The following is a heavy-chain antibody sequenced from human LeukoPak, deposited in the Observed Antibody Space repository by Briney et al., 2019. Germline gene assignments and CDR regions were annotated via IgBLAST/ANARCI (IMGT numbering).Heavy chain of an antibody. CDR3: ARGGDSSSWFTSPDY. CDR1: GYTFTSYD. Sequence: ASVKVSCKASGYTFTSYDINWVRQATGQGLEWMGWMNPNRGDTGYAQKFQGRVTMTRDTSISTAYMELSRLRSDDTAVYYCARGGDSSSWFTSPDYWGQGTLVTVSS. J-gene: IGHJ4*02. D-gene: IGHD6-13*01. CDR2: MNPNRGDT. V-gene: IGHV1-8*01.